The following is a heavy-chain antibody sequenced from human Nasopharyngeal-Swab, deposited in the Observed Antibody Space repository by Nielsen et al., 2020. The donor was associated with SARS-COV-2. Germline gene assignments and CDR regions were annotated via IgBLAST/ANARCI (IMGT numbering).Heavy chain of an antibody. CDR1: GFTFSSYA. CDR2: ISGSGGST. V-gene: IGHV3-23*01. CDR3: AKDVRGSGSLGCMDV. D-gene: IGHD3-10*01. J-gene: IGHJ6*02. Sequence: GSLRLSCAASGFTFSSYAMSWVRQAPGKGLEWVSAISGSGGSTYYADSVKGRFTISRDNSKNTLYLQMNSLRAEDTAVYYCAKDVRGSGSLGCMDVWGQGTTVTVSS.